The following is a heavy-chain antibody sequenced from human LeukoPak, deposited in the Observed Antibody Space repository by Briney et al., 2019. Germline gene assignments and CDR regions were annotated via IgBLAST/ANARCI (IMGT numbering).Heavy chain of an antibody. CDR3: AKDLGA. Sequence: GGSLRLSCAASGFTFSSYAMHWVRQAPDKGLEWMAVISDGGSDKYYADSVKGRFTISRDNSKNTLYLQMNSLRAEDTAVYYCAKDLGAWGQGTLVTVSS. V-gene: IGHV3-30-3*01. CDR1: GFTFSSYA. J-gene: IGHJ5*02. CDR2: ISDGGSDK. D-gene: IGHD3-16*01.